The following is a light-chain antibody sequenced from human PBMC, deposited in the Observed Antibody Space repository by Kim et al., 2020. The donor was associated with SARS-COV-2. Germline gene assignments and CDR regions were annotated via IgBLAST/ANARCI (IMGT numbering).Light chain of an antibody. CDR3: QQYNSPYT. CDR2: DAS. V-gene: IGKV1-5*01. CDR1: QYIGRW. J-gene: IGKJ2*01. Sequence: LSASVGDTVTITCRASQYIGRWLAWDQQNPGNGPKVLIYDASTLESGVPSRFNASGSGTEFTRTITHVPPHDFATYYCQQYNSPYTFGQGPKLEI.